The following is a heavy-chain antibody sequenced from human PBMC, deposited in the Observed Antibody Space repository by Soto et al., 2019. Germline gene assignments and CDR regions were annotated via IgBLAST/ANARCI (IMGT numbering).Heavy chain of an antibody. D-gene: IGHD6-6*01. CDR1: GGTIRSYY. V-gene: IGHV4-59*01. J-gene: IGHJ6*03. CDR2: IYYSGST. Sequence: PSESLSLTCTDSGGTIRSYYWSCKRQPPGKGLEWIGYIYYSGSTNYNPSLKSRVTISVDTSKNQFSLKLSSVTAADTAVYYCARAVGSSSTYYYYMDVWGKGTTVTVSS. CDR3: ARAVGSSSTYYYYMDV.